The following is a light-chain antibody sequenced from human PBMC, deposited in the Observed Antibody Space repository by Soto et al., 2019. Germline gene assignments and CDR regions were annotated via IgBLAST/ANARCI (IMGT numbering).Light chain of an antibody. V-gene: IGKV3-20*01. Sequence: EIVLTQSPGTLSSSPGERATLSCRASQSVSSSHLAWYQQKPGQAPRLLIYGASSRATGSPDMFSGSGSGTEFTLPISRLEPEDFAVYFCQQYGDSPMYTFGQGTKLEI. J-gene: IGKJ2*01. CDR1: QSVSSSH. CDR2: GAS. CDR3: QQYGDSPMYT.